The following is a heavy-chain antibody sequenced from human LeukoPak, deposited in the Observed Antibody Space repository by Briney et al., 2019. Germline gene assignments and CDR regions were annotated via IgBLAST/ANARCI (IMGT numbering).Heavy chain of an antibody. CDR1: GGTFSINA. D-gene: IGHD3-22*01. V-gene: IGHV1-69*06. J-gene: IGHJ4*02. CDR3: ANSFQRTTYYYDSRGNYDFDY. Sequence: SVKVSCKASGGTFSINAVSWVRQAPGQGLEWMGRIIPIFGTANYAQKFQGRVTITADKSTSTAYMELSSLRSEDTAVYYCANSFQRTTYYYDSRGNYDFDYWGQGTLVTVSS. CDR2: IIPIFGTA.